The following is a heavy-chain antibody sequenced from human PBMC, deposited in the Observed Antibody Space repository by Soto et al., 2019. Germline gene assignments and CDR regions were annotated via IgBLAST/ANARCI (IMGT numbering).Heavy chain of an antibody. Sequence: SETLSLTCTVSGGSISSSSYYWGWFRQPPGLGLEWVGYIYYTGTTTYNPSLRSRVAISLDASKSQFSLNLRSVTAADTAVYYCARRGYSYDDAFDIWGQGTMVTVSS. D-gene: IGHD5-18*01. CDR3: ARRGYSYDDAFDI. V-gene: IGHV4-61*05. CDR2: IYYTGTT. J-gene: IGHJ3*02. CDR1: GGSISSSSYY.